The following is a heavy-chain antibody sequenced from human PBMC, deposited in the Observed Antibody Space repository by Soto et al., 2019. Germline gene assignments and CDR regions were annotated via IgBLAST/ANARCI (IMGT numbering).Heavy chain of an antibody. V-gene: IGHV3-21*01. D-gene: IGHD1-26*01. CDR1: GFTFSSYS. Sequence: EVQLVESGGGLVKPGGSLRLSCVASGFTFSSYSMNWVRQAPGKGLEWVASISSSSDYIYYADSVKGRFTISRDNAKNSLYLHMNSLRAEDTAVFYCARDELVFDSWGQGTLVTVSS. J-gene: IGHJ4*02. CDR3: ARDELVFDS. CDR2: ISSSSDYI.